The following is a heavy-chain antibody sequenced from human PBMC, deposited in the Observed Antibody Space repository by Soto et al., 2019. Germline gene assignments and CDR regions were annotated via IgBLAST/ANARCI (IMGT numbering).Heavy chain of an antibody. J-gene: IGHJ4*02. V-gene: IGHV1-18*01. CDR1: GYTFTSYG. CDR2: ISAYNGNT. CDR3: ARRGLDYYGPGSYPAY. D-gene: IGHD3-10*01. Sequence: QVQLVQSGAEVKKPGASVKVSCKASGYTFTSYGISWVRQAPGQGLEWMGWISAYNGNTNYAQKLQGRVTMTTDTSTSQAYRELGSLRSDDTAVYYWARRGLDYYGPGSYPAYWGQGPLVTVPS.